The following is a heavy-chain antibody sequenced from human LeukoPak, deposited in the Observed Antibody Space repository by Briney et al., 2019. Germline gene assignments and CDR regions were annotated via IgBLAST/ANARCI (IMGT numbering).Heavy chain of an antibody. CDR2: IYYSGST. CDR3: ARRGAVAFSY. CDR1: GGSISSYY. Sequence: PSETLSLTCTVSGGSISSYYWSWIRQPPGKGLEWIGYIYYSGSTNYNPSLKSRVTISVDTSKNQFSLKLSSVTAADTAVYYCARRGAVAFSYWGQGTLVTVSS. J-gene: IGHJ4*02. D-gene: IGHD6-19*01. V-gene: IGHV4-59*01.